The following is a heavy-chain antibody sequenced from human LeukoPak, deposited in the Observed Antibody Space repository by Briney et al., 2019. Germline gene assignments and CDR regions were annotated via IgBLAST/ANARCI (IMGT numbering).Heavy chain of an antibody. J-gene: IGHJ5*02. CDR2: IIPIFGTA. CDR3: ARDIHSSGWNWWIDP. CDR1: GGTFSSYA. V-gene: IGHV1-69*05. Sequence: GASVKVSCKASGGTFSSYAISWVRQAPGQGLEWMGGIIPIFGTANYAQKFQGRVTITTDESTSTAYMELSSLRSEDTAVYYCARDIHSSGWNWWIDPWGQGTLVTVSS. D-gene: IGHD6-19*01.